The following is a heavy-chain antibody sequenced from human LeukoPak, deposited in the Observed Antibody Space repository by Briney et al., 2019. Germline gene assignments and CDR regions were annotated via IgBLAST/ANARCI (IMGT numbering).Heavy chain of an antibody. CDR2: IYDSGSA. V-gene: IGHV4-59*01. CDR3: ARLLSVGNFDY. CDR1: GGSISSYY. J-gene: IGHJ4*02. D-gene: IGHD1-26*01. Sequence: NTSETLSLTCTVSGGSISSYYWSWIRLPPGKGLEWIGYIYDSGSANYNPSLKSRVTISLDTSKNQFSLKLSSVTAADTAVYYCARLLSVGNFDYWGQGTLVTVSS.